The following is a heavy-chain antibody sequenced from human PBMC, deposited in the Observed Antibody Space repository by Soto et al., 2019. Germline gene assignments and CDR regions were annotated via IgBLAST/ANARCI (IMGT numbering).Heavy chain of an antibody. J-gene: IGHJ6*02. Sequence: QVQLVESGGGVVQPGRSLRLSCAASGFTFSSYAMHWVRQAPGKGLEWVAVISYDGSNEYYADSVKGRFTISRDNSKNTLYLQMNSLRAEDTAVYYCAREYSSSATHHKFYYYYYYGMDVWGQGTTVTVSS. V-gene: IGHV3-30-3*01. CDR2: ISYDGSNE. CDR3: AREYSSSATHHKFYYYYYYGMDV. D-gene: IGHD6-6*01. CDR1: GFTFSSYA.